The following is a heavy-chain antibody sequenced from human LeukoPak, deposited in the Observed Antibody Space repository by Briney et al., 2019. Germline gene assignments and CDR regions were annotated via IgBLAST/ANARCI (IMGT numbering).Heavy chain of an antibody. V-gene: IGHV4-61*02. J-gene: IGHJ4*02. CDR2: IYISGST. CDR1: GGSISSSSYY. Sequence: SETLSLTCTVSGGSISSSSYYWSWIRQPAGKGLEWIGRIYISGSTNYNPSLKSRVTMSVDTSKNQFSLKLSSVTAADTAVYYCARDRGTWNDDGFDYWGQGTLVTVSS. CDR3: ARDRGTWNDDGFDY. D-gene: IGHD1-1*01.